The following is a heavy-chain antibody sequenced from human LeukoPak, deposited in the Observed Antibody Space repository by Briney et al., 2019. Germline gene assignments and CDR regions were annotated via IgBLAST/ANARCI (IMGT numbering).Heavy chain of an antibody. D-gene: IGHD3-10*01. CDR3: VREEPGGSGEADFDY. CDR2: ISTTSGTI. J-gene: IGHJ4*02. V-gene: IGHV3-48*04. Sequence: PGGSLRLSCAASGFTFSSYAMSWVRQAPGKGLEWVSYISTTSGTIYYADSVKGRFTISRDNAKKSLYLQMNSLRAEDTAVYYCVREEPGGSGEADFDYWGQGALVTVSS. CDR1: GFTFSSYA.